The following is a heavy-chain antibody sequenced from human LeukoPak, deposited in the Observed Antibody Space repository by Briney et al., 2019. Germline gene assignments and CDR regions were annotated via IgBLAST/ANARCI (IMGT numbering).Heavy chain of an antibody. CDR1: KFTFSDYS. Sequence: GGSLRLSCAASKFTFSDYSMSWVRQAPGKGLEWVSSISSIRNYIYYADSVKGRFTVSRDNAKNSLYLQMNSLRAEDTAVYYCASLWATVTNYWGQGTLVTVSS. D-gene: IGHD4-17*01. V-gene: IGHV3-21*01. CDR3: ASLWATVTNY. CDR2: ISSIRNYI. J-gene: IGHJ4*02.